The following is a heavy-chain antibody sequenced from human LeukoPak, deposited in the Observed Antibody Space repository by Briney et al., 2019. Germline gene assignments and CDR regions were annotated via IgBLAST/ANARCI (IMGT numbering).Heavy chain of an antibody. Sequence: GGSLRLSCAASGFTFSSYSMNWVRQAPGKGLEWVSSISSSSSYIYYADSVKGRFTISRDNAKNSLYLQMNSLRAEDTAVYYCARGPHSSSDYYYGMDVWGQGTTVTVSS. D-gene: IGHD6-13*01. CDR1: GFTFSSYS. CDR2: ISSSSSYI. V-gene: IGHV3-21*01. J-gene: IGHJ6*02. CDR3: ARGPHSSSDYYYGMDV.